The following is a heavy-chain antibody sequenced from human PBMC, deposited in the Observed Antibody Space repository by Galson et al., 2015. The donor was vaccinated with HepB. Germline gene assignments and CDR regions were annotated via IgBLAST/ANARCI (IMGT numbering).Heavy chain of an antibody. CDR3: ARHNQPRHYDFWSGYSRDAFDI. D-gene: IGHD3-3*01. CDR2: IYYSGST. CDR1: GGSISSSSYY. Sequence: TLSLTCTVSGGSISSSSYYWGWIRQPPGKGLEWIGSIYYSGSTYYNPSLKSRVTISVDTSKNQFSLKLSSVTAADTAVYYCARHNQPRHYDFWSGYSRDAFDIWGQGTMVTVSS. J-gene: IGHJ3*02. V-gene: IGHV4-39*07.